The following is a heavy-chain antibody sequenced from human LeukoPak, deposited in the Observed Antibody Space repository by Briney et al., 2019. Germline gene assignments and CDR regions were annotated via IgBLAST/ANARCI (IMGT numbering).Heavy chain of an antibody. D-gene: IGHD2-15*01. CDR3: ATVVSDCSGGSCYSAYYYYYMDV. CDR2: FDPEDGET. J-gene: IGHJ6*03. Sequence: ASVKVSCKVSGYTLTELSMHWVRQAPGKGLEWMGGFDPEDGETIYAQKFQGRVTMTEDTSTDTAYMELSSLRSEDTAVYYCATVVSDCSGGSCYSAYYYYYMDVWGKGTTVTVSS. V-gene: IGHV1-24*01. CDR1: GYTLTELS.